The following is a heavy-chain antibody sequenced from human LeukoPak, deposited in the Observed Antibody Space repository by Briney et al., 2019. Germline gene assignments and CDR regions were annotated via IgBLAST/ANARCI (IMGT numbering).Heavy chain of an antibody. D-gene: IGHD2-2*01. CDR2: ISAYNGDT. V-gene: IGHV1-18*01. CDR1: GYTFTSYG. CDR3: ARDQGYCSSTGCSGLWFDP. J-gene: IGHJ5*02. Sequence: ASVKVSCKASGYTFTSYGISWVRQAPGQGLEWMGWISAYNGDTNYAQKLQGRVTMTTDTSTSTAYMELRSLRSDDTAVYYCARDQGYCSSTGCSGLWFDPWGQGTLVTVSS.